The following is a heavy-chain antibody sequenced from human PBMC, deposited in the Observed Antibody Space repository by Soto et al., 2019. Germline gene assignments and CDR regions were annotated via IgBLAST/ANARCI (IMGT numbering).Heavy chain of an antibody. J-gene: IGHJ6*02. CDR2: ISGSGGST. CDR1: GFTFSSYA. CDR3: AKDDTYYDILTGYYAPYYYYGMDV. D-gene: IGHD3-9*01. V-gene: IGHV3-23*01. Sequence: GGSLRLSCAASGFTFSSYAMSWVRQAPGKGLEWVSAISGSGGSTYYADSVKGRFTISRDNSKNTLYLQMNSLRAEDTAVYYCAKDDTYYDILTGYYAPYYYYGMDVWGQGTTVTVS.